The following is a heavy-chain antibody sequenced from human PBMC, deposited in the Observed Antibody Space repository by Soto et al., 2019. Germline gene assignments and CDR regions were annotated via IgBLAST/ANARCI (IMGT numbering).Heavy chain of an antibody. J-gene: IGHJ5*02. CDR3: ARAYGNWFDP. CDR1: GFTFSSYS. D-gene: IGHD4-17*01. CDR2: ISSSSSTI. Sequence: EVQLVESGGGLVQPGGSLRLSCAASGFTFSSYSMNWVRQAPGKGLEWVSKISSSSSTIYYADSVKGRFTISRDNAKNSLYLQMNSLRAEDTAVYYCARAYGNWFDPWGQGTLVTVSS. V-gene: IGHV3-48*01.